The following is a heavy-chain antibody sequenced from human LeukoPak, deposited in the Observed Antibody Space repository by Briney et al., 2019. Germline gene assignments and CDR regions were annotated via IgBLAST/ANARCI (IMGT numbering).Heavy chain of an antibody. V-gene: IGHV6-1*01. D-gene: IGHD1-7*01. CDR1: GDSVSSNSAA. J-gene: IGHJ4*02. Sequence: SQTLSLTCAISGDSVSSNSAAWNWIRQSPSRGLEWLGRTYYRTKWYNDYAVSVKSRITINPDTSKNQFSLQLNSVTPEDTAVYYCARDREAGNWNYGGYFDYWGQGTLVTVSS. CDR3: ARDREAGNWNYGGYFDY. CDR2: TYYRTKWYN.